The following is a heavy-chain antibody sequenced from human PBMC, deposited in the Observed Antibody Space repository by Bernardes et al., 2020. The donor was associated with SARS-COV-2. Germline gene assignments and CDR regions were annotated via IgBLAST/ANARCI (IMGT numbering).Heavy chain of an antibody. V-gene: IGHV3-21*01. CDR2: ISSSSSFI. J-gene: IGHJ6*02. D-gene: IGHD5-18*01. CDR3: AREDTVNYYYYAMDV. Sequence: GGSLRLSCAASRFTFSDYSMNWVRQAPGKGLEWVSSISSSSSFIYYAHSLKGRFTISRDNAKNALYLQMNSLRAEDTAVYYCAREDTVNYYYYAMDVWGQGTTVTVSS. CDR1: RFTFSDYS.